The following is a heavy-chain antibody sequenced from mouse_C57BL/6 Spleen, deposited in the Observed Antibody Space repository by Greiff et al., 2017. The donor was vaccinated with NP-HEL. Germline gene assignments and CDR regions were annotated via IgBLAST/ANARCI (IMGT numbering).Heavy chain of an antibody. V-gene: IGHV5-6*01. D-gene: IGHD2-4*01. CDR1: GFTFSSYG. CDR3: ARHFDYYWCFDV. CDR2: ISSGGSYT. Sequence: EVQLVESGGDLVKPGGSLKLSCAASGFTFSSYGMSWVRQTPDKRLEWVATISSGGSYTYYPDSVKGRFTISRDNAKNTLYLQMSSLKSEDTAMDYCARHFDYYWCFDVWGTGTTVTVSS. J-gene: IGHJ1*03.